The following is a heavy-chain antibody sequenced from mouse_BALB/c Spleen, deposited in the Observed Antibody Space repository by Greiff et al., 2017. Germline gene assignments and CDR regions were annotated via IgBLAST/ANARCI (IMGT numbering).Heavy chain of an antibody. CDR2: IDPANGNT. V-gene: IGHV14-3*02. CDR3: ARMEGYAMDY. Sequence: VQLQQSGAELVQPGASVKLSCTASGFHIKDTYMHWVKQRPEQGLEWIGRIDPANGNTKYDPKFQGKATITADTSSNPAYLQLSSLTSEDTAVYYSARMEGYAMDYWGQGTSVTVSS. CDR1: GFHIKDTY. J-gene: IGHJ4*01.